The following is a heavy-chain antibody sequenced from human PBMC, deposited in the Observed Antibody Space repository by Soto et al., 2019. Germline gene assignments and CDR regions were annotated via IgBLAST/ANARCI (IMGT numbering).Heavy chain of an antibody. CDR1: GFTFSSYA. J-gene: IGHJ5*02. CDR3: ANGHLLTRWFDP. V-gene: IGHV3-23*01. Sequence: EVQLLESGGGLVQPGGSLRLSCAASGFTFSSYAMSWVCQAPGKGLEWVSAISGSGGSTYYADSVKGRFTISRDNSNNTLYLQMNSLRAEDTAVYYCANGHLLTRWFDPWGQGTLVTVSS. CDR2: ISGSGGST. D-gene: IGHD2-15*01.